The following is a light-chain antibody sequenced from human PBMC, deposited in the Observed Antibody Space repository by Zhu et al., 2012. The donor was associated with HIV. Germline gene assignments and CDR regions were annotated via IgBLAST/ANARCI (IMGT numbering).Light chain of an antibody. CDR2: GAS. V-gene: IGKV3-20*01. CDR1: QVVNSNN. J-gene: IGKJ1*01. CDR3: QQFGSSPPT. Sequence: GERATLSCRTSQVVNSNNLAWYQQKPGQAPRPVIYGASTRAAGIPDRFSASGSGTDFTLTISRLEPEDFAVYSCQQFGSSPPTFGQGTKVE.